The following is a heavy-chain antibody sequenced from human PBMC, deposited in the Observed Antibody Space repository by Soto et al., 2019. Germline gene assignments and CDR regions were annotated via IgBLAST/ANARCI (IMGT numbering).Heavy chain of an antibody. J-gene: IGHJ4*02. V-gene: IGHV3-23*01. Sequence: EVQLLESGGGLVQPGGSLRLSCAASGFIFSSYAMNWVRQAPGKGLEWVSALTSDGGSTYYADSVKGRFTISRDNSKNTVFLLMNSPRADDTAVYYCAKAEGFSFGRYYFDYWGQGTLVTVSS. D-gene: IGHD5-18*01. CDR3: AKAEGFSFGRYYFDY. CDR1: GFIFSSYA. CDR2: LTSDGGST.